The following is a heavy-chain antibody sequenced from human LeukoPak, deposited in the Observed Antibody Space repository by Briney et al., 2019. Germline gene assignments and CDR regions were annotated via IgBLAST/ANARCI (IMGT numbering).Heavy chain of an antibody. Sequence: SETLSLTCAVYGGSFSGYYWSWIRQPPGKGLEWIGEINLSGSTNYNPSLKSRVTISVDTSKNQFSLKLSSVTAADTAVYYCARAWDIATYYDFWSGKKFDYWGQGTLVTVSS. CDR3: ARAWDIATYYDFWSGKKFDY. CDR2: INLSGST. CDR1: GGSFSGYY. V-gene: IGHV4-34*01. D-gene: IGHD3-3*01. J-gene: IGHJ4*02.